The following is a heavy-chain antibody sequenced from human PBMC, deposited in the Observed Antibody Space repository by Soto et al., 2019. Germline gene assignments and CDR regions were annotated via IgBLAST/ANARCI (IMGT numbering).Heavy chain of an antibody. CDR2: IIPILGIA. J-gene: IGHJ1*01. V-gene: IGHV1-69*08. Sequence: QVQLVQSGAEVKKPGSSVKVSCKASGGTFSSYTISWVRQAPGQGLEWMGRIIPILGIANYAQKFQGRVTIXXDKSPSTASRELSSLRSADTVVYYCAGDCSEYFQHWGEGTLVTVSS. CDR3: AGDCSEYFQH. CDR1: GGTFSSYT. D-gene: IGHD2-15*01.